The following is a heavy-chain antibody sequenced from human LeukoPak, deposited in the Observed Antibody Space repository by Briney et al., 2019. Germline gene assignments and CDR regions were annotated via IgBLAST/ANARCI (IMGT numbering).Heavy chain of an antibody. D-gene: IGHD3-22*01. CDR3: ARSGDSSGYYAVPFDP. V-gene: IGHV1-2*02. J-gene: IGHJ5*02. CDR2: INPNSGGT. Sequence: ASVKVSCKASGYTFTGYYMHWVRQAPGQGLEWMGWINPNSGGTNYAQKFQGRVTMTRDTSISTAYMELSRLRSEDTAVYYCARSGDSSGYYAVPFDPWGQGTLVTVSS. CDR1: GYTFTGYY.